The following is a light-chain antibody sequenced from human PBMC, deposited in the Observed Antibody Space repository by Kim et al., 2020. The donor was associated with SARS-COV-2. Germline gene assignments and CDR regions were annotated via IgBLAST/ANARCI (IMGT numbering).Light chain of an antibody. CDR1: QSITSW. V-gene: IGKV1-5*03. CDR2: KTS. J-gene: IGKJ1*01. Sequence: DIQMTQSPSTLSASVGDTVTITCRASQSITSWLAWYQQKPGKAPNLLIYKTSTLESGVPSRFSGSGSGTEFTLTISSLQPGDFATYYCQQYNSYSGTFGQGTKLEI. CDR3: QQYNSYSGT.